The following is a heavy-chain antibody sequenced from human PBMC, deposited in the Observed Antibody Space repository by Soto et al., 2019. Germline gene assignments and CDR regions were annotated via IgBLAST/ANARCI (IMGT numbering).Heavy chain of an antibody. D-gene: IGHD6-13*01. CDR1: GGSIGGDGYY. J-gene: IGHJ5*02. Sequence: QVQLQESGRGLVEPSQTLSLTCTVSGGSIGGDGYYWGWIRHHPGKGLEGLGYVHYSGTTYYNPSLKRRLTLSVATSMTQCSLTLRTVTAADTAVYYCARGWTAGAGWANWFDLWGQGTLVTVSS. CDR3: ARGWTAGAGWANWFDL. V-gene: IGHV4-31*03. CDR2: VHYSGTT.